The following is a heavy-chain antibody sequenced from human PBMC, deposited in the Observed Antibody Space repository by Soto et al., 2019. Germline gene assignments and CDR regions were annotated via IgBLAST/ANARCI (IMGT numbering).Heavy chain of an antibody. CDR3: ARGEFLSYDDY. Sequence: ASVKVSCKASGYTFTSYSMHWVRQAPGQRLEWMGWINAGNGNTKYSQKFQGRVTITRDTSASTAYMELSSLRSEDTAVYYCARGEFLSYDDYWGQGTLVTVSS. CDR1: GYTFTSYS. J-gene: IGHJ4*02. D-gene: IGHD3-16*01. V-gene: IGHV1-3*01. CDR2: INAGNGNT.